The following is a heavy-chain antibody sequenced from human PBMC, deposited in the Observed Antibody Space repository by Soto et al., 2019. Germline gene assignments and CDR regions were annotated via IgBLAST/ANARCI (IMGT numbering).Heavy chain of an antibody. CDR1: GFTFINYA. D-gene: IGHD3-10*01. CDR3: AKDRSWVSGYGMDV. V-gene: IGHV3-23*01. CDR2: ISGSGGST. J-gene: IGHJ6*02. Sequence: GGSMRLSCAASGFTFINYAVTWVRQAPGKGLEWVSTISGSGGSTYYADSVKGRFTISRDNSKNTVSLQMDSLRAEDTAVYYCAKDRSWVSGYGMDVWGQRTTVTVSS.